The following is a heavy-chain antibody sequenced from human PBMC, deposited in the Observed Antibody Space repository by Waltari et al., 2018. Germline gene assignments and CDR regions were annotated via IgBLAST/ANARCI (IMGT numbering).Heavy chain of an antibody. D-gene: IGHD3-10*01. Sequence: EVQLVESGGGLVQPGGSLRLSCEASGFTFNKYSMIWVRQAPGKGLGWLSFIRHDSSDIYYADSVEGRFSISRDNAQNSLFLHMNSLRVEDTAVYYCARDWFGETFWGQGTLVTVSS. J-gene: IGHJ4*02. CDR2: IRHDSSDI. V-gene: IGHV3-48*04. CDR1: GFTFNKYS. CDR3: ARDWFGETF.